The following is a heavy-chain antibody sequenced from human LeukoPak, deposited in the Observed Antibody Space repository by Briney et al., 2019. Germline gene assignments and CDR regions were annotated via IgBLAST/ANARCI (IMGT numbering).Heavy chain of an antibody. V-gene: IGHV3-23*01. CDR2: ISGSGGST. D-gene: IGHD3-9*01. CDR1: GFTFSSYA. J-gene: IGHJ4*02. CDR3: ANWDYDILTGYYIPLGY. Sequence: GGSLRLSCAASGFTFSSYAMSWVRQAPGKGLEWVSAISGSGGSTYYADSVKGRFTISRDNSKNTLYLQMNSLRAEDTAVYYCANWDYDILTGYYIPLGYWGRGTLVTVSS.